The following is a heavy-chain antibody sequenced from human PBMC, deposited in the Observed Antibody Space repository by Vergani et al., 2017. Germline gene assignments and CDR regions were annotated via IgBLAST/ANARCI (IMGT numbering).Heavy chain of an antibody. D-gene: IGHD6-19*01. V-gene: IGHV3-66*02. J-gene: IGHJ4*02. CDR2: IYSGGST. CDR1: GFTVSSNY. Sequence: EVQLLESGGGLVQPGGSLRLSCAASGFTVSSNYMSWVRQAPGKGLEWVSVIYSGGSTYYADSVKGRFTISRDNSKNTLYLQMNSLRAEDTAVYYCASSAGSGWYYFDYWGQGTLVTVSS. CDR3: ASSAGSGWYYFDY.